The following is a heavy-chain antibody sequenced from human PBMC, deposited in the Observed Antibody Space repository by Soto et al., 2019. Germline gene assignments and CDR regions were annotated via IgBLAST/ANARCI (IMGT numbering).Heavy chain of an antibody. CDR2: IIPILGIA. CDR1: GGTFSSYT. V-gene: IGHV1-69*02. CDR3: AEYYYDRSGYSPTFDY. J-gene: IGHJ4*02. D-gene: IGHD3-22*01. Sequence: ASVKVSCKASGGTFSSYTISWVRQAPGQGLEWMGRIIPILGIANYAQKFQGRVTITADKSTSTAYMELSSLRSEDTAVYYCAEYYYDRSGYSPTFDYWGQGTLVTVS.